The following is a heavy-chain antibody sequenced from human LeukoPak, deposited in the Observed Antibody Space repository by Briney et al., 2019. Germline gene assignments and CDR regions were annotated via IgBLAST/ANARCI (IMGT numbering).Heavy chain of an antibody. CDR2: IYSGGST. V-gene: IGHV3-66*01. J-gene: IGHJ4*02. D-gene: IGHD6-19*01. CDR3: ARGPWLAENYFGY. Sequence: GGSLRLSCAASGFTVSSNYMSWVRQAPGKGLEWVSVIYSGGSTYYADSVKGRFTISRDNSKNTLYLQMNSLRAEDTAVYYCARGPWLAENYFGYWGQGTLVTVSS. CDR1: GFTVSSNY.